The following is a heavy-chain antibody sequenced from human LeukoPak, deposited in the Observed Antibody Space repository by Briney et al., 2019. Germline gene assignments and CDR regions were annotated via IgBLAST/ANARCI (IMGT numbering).Heavy chain of an antibody. CDR2: ISSSSSYI. Sequence: PGGSLRLSCAASGFTFSSYSMNWVRQAPGKGLEWVSSISSSSSYIYYADSAKGRFTISRDNAKNSLYLQMNSLRAEDTAVYYCARESPRLRYFDWSEFDYWGQGTLVTVSS. D-gene: IGHD3-9*01. CDR1: GFTFSSYS. V-gene: IGHV3-21*01. CDR3: ARESPRLRYFDWSEFDY. J-gene: IGHJ4*02.